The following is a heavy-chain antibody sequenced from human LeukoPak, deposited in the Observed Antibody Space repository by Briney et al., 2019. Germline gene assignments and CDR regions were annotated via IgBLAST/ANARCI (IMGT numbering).Heavy chain of an antibody. Sequence: GGSLRLSCTASGSTSPDYAMHWVRQAPGKGLELVSGIYWGGNKIDYADSVKGRFTISRDNAKNSLYLQMNSLRIEDTALYYCTKDLSPGGADVWGQGTTVTVS. V-gene: IGHV3-9*02. CDR3: TKDLSPGGADV. CDR2: IYWGGNKI. J-gene: IGHJ6*02. D-gene: IGHD3-16*01. CDR1: GSTSPDYA.